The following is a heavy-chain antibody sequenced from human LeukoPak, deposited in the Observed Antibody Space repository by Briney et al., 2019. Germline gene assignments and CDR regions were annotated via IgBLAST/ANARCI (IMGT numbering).Heavy chain of an antibody. V-gene: IGHV4-4*07. J-gene: IGHJ4*02. D-gene: IGHD3-22*01. Sequence: PSETLSLTCNVSGDSISSYYWTWIRQPAGKGLQWIGRIFTSGSTSYNPSLKSRLTISLDMSKNQFSLKLTSVTAADTAVYYCARDSRRPYYYDSSGYQSDWGQGTLVTVSS. CDR3: ARDSRRPYYYDSSGYQSD. CDR1: GDSISSYY. CDR2: IFTSGST.